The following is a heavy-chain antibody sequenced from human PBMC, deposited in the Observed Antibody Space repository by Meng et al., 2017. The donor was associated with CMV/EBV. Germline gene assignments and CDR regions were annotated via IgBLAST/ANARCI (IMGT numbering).Heavy chain of an antibody. D-gene: IGHD2-21*02. Sequence: KASGGTFSSYAISWVRQAPGQGLEWMGGIIPIFGTANYAQKIQGRVTITTDESTSTAYMELSSLRSEDTAVYYCARFQLVGTGMDVWGQGTTVTVSS. CDR2: IIPIFGTA. CDR3: ARFQLVGTGMDV. J-gene: IGHJ6*02. CDR1: GGTFSSYA. V-gene: IGHV1-69*05.